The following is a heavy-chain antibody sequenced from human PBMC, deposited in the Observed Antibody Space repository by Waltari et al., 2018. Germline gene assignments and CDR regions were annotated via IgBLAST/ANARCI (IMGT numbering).Heavy chain of an antibody. CDR2: INHSGST. CDR1: GGSFSGYY. D-gene: IGHD2-8*02. J-gene: IGHJ5*02. Sequence: QVQLQQWGAGLLKPSETLSLTCAVYGGSFSGYYWSWIRPPPGKGLEWIGEINHSGSTNYNPSLKSRVTISVDTSKNQFSLKLSSVTAADTAVYYCARSGPSAVGYVAWFDPWGQGTLVTVSS. CDR3: ARSGPSAVGYVAWFDP. V-gene: IGHV4-34*01.